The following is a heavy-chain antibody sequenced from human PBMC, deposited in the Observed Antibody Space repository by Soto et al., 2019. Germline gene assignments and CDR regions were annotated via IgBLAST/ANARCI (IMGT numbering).Heavy chain of an antibody. CDR2: ISGSGGST. Sequence: GGSLRLSCAASGFTFSSYAMSWVRQAPGKGLEWVSAISGSGGSTYYADSVKGRFTISRDNSKNTLYLQMNSQRAEDTAVYYCAKGGQWLIIEGNWFDPWGQGTLVTV. V-gene: IGHV3-23*01. J-gene: IGHJ5*02. CDR3: AKGGQWLIIEGNWFDP. D-gene: IGHD6-19*01. CDR1: GFTFSSYA.